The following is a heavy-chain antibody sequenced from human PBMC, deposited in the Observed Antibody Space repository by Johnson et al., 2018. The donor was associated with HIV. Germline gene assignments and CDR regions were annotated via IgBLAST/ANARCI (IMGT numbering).Heavy chain of an antibody. J-gene: IGHJ3*02. V-gene: IGHV3-66*01. CDR2: FYSGGST. D-gene: IGHD4-11*01. Sequence: VESGGGVVQPGRSLRLSCAASGFTFSSYWMSWVRQAPGKGLEWVSVFYSGGSTYYADSVKGRFTISRDNSKNTLYLQMNSLRAGDTAVYYCARETVTSGAFDIWGQGTMVTVSS. CDR3: ARETVTSGAFDI. CDR1: GFTFSSYW.